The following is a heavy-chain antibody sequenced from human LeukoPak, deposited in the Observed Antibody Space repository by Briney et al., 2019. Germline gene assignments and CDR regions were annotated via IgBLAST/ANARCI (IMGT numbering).Heavy chain of an antibody. Sequence: GSLRLSCAASGFTFSSYWMSWVRQAPGKGLEWVANIKEDGSEKYYVDSVKGRFTISRDNAKNSQYLQMNSLRAEDTAVYYCARVRMKYYYGVDVWGQGTTVTVSS. J-gene: IGHJ6*02. V-gene: IGHV3-7*01. CDR2: IKEDGSEK. D-gene: IGHD2/OR15-2a*01. CDR3: ARVRMKYYYGVDV. CDR1: GFTFSSYW.